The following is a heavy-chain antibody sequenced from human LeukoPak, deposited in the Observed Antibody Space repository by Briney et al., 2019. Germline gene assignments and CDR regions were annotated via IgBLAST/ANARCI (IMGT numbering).Heavy chain of an antibody. Sequence: TGGSLRLSCATSGFTFSSYWMHWVRQVPGKGLVWVSRVNGDGTSTSYADSVQGRFTISRDNAKNTLYLYMNSLRGDDTAIYFCVRSCSSGSCCGYKDYWGQGTLVTVSS. J-gene: IGHJ4*02. V-gene: IGHV3-74*01. CDR3: VRSCSSGSCCGYKDY. CDR1: GFTFSSYW. D-gene: IGHD2-15*01. CDR2: VNGDGTST.